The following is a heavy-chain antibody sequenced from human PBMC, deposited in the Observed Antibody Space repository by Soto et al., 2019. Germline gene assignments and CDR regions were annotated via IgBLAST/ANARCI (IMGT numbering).Heavy chain of an antibody. D-gene: IGHD1-26*01. CDR2: INHSGST. CDR1: GGSFSGYY. Sequence: PSETLSLTCAVYGGSFSGYYWSWIRQPPGKGLEWIGEINHSGSTNYNPSLKSRVTISVDTSKNQFSLKLSSVTAADTAVYYCATSNTTCPGCYSWGQGTLATVSS. CDR3: ATSNTTCPGCYS. V-gene: IGHV4-34*01. J-gene: IGHJ5*02.